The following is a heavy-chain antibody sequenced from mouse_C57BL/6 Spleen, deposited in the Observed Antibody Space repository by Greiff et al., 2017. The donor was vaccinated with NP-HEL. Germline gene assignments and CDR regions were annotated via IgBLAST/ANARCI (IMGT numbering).Heavy chain of an antibody. V-gene: IGHV1-80*01. Sequence: VKLMESGAELVKPGASVKISCKASGYAFSSYWMNWVKQRPGKGLEWIGQIYPGDGDTNYNGKFKGKATLTADKSSSTAYMQLSSLTSEDSAVYFCARPTGTSWFAYWGQGTLVTVSA. J-gene: IGHJ3*01. CDR1: GYAFSSYW. D-gene: IGHD4-1*02. CDR3: ARPTGTSWFAY. CDR2: IYPGDGDT.